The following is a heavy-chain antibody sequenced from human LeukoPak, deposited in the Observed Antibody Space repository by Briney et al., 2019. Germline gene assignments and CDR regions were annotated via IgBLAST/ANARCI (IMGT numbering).Heavy chain of an antibody. J-gene: IGHJ4*02. V-gene: IGHV3-48*03. D-gene: IGHD3-9*01. CDR1: GFTFSNYA. Sequence: PGGSLRLSCAASGFTFSNYAMNWVRQAPGKGLEWVSYISSSGSTIYYADSVKGRFTISRDNAKNSLYLQMNSLRAEDTAVYYCARVMEPEGYFDWLHKYFDYWGQGTLVTVSS. CDR3: ARVMEPEGYFDWLHKYFDY. CDR2: ISSSGSTI.